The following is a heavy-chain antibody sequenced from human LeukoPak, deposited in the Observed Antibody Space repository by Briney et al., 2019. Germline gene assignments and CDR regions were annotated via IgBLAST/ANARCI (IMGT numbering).Heavy chain of an antibody. CDR2: INHSGST. V-gene: IGHV4-34*01. D-gene: IGHD7-27*01. CDR3: ATYKNWVAGDV. J-gene: IGHJ6*02. Sequence: SETLSLTCAVYGGSFSGYYWSWIRQPPGKGLEWIGEINHSGSTNYNPSLKSRVTISVDTSKNQFSLKLSSVTAADTAVYYCATYKNWVAGDVWGQGTTVSVSS. CDR1: GGSFSGYY.